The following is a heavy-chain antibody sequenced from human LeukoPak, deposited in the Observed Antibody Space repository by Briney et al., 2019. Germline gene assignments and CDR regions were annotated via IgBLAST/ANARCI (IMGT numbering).Heavy chain of an antibody. D-gene: IGHD2-2*01. CDR3: ARDLLPPLFCSSTSCRGVGFDY. J-gene: IGHJ4*02. Sequence: GGSLRLSCAASGFTFSSYSMNWVRQAPGKGLEWVSSISSSSSYIYYADSVKGRFTISRDNAKNSLYLQMNSLRAEDTAVYYCARDLLPPLFCSSTSCRGVGFDYWGQGTLVTVSS. CDR2: ISSSSSYI. V-gene: IGHV3-21*01. CDR1: GFTFSSYS.